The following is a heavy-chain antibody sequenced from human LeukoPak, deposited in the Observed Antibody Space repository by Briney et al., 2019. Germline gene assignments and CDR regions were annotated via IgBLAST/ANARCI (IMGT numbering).Heavy chain of an antibody. J-gene: IGHJ4*02. CDR2: IKQDGSEK. D-gene: IGHD3-10*01. Sequence: GGSLRLSCAASGFTFSSYWMSWVRQAPGKGLEWVANIKQDGSEKYYMDSVKGRFTISRDNAKNSLYLQMNSLRAEDTAVYYCARHSMVRGVTILDYWGQGTLVTVSS. CDR3: ARHSMVRGVTILDY. CDR1: GFTFSSYW. V-gene: IGHV3-7*01.